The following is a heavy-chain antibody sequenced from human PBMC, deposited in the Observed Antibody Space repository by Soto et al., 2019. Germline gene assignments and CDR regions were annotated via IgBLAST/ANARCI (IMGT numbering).Heavy chain of an antibody. J-gene: IGHJ6*02. V-gene: IGHV4-4*07. CDR2: IYTSGST. CDR1: GGSISSYY. CDR3: ESRRKSKGQDYGMDV. Sequence: SETLSLTCTVSGGSISSYYWSWIRQPAGKGLEWIGRIYTSGSTNYSPSLKSRVTMSVDTSKNQFSLKLSSVTAADTAVYYCESRRKSKGQDYGMDVSGQGTTVTVSS.